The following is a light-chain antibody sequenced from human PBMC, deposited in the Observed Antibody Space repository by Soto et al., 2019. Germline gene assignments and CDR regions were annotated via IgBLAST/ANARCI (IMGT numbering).Light chain of an antibody. CDR1: QGISSY. CDR3: QQLNSYPPKTWT. V-gene: IGKV1-9*01. CDR2: AAS. Sequence: DIQLTQSPSFLSASVGDRVTITCRASQGISSYLAWYQQKPGKAPKLLIYAASTLQSGVPSRFSGSGSGTEFTLTISSLQPEDFATYYCQQLNSYPPKTWTFG. J-gene: IGKJ1*01.